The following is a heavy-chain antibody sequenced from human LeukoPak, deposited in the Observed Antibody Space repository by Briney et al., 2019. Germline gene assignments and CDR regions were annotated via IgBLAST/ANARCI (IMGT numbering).Heavy chain of an antibody. J-gene: IGHJ4*02. CDR2: ISSDGSIK. V-gene: IGHV3-30*18. Sequence: GGSLTLSCTASKFTFSHYGMQWVRPAPGKGLEWVAVISSDGSIKVYADSVKGRFTLSRDNSINTVDLQMNSLRAEDTAVYYCVKEYHSRGFGAYFDYWGQGTLVTVSS. D-gene: IGHD3-16*01. CDR1: KFTFSHYG. CDR3: VKEYHSRGFGAYFDY.